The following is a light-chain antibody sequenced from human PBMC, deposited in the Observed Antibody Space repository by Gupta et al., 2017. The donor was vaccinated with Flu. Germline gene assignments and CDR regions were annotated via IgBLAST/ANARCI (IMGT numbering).Light chain of an antibody. J-gene: IGLJ2*01. CDR3: SSYTSSVTLV. CDR1: SSDVGGYNY. Sequence: SITISCTGTSSDVGGYNYVSWYQQHPGKAPKLMIYEVSKRPSGVANRFSGSKSGNTASLTISGRQAEDEADYYCSSYTSSVTLVFGGGTKLTVL. CDR2: EVS. V-gene: IGLV2-14*01.